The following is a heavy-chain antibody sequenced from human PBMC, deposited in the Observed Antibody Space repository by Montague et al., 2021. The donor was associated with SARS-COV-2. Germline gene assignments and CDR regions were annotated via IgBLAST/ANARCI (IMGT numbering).Heavy chain of an antibody. V-gene: IGHV4-34*01. CDR1: SGSLRNYY. Sequence: SETLSLTCAVTSGSLRNYYWSWTRQPPGKGLEWIGEIRLPGGSNXNPSLKGRVTISLDTSNNQASLSLNSVTAADTAVYYCARAGSQRFFEFWGRGTLVTVAS. CDR3: ARAGSQRFFEF. D-gene: IGHD1-1*01. CDR2: IRLPGGS. J-gene: IGHJ2*01.